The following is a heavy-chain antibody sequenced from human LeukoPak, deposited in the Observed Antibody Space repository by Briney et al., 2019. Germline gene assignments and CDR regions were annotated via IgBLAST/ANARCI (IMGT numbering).Heavy chain of an antibody. CDR3: AHTHYYGSGLDH. Sequence: SGPTPVNPTQTLTLTCTFSGFSLNTLGAGVAWIRQPPGKALEWLALIFWDDDKRYSPSLKSRLTLTKDTSKSQVVLTMTHMDPVDTGTYYCAHTHYYGSGLDHWGQGTLVTVSS. CDR1: GFSLNTLGAG. D-gene: IGHD3-10*01. V-gene: IGHV2-5*02. CDR2: IFWDDDK. J-gene: IGHJ5*02.